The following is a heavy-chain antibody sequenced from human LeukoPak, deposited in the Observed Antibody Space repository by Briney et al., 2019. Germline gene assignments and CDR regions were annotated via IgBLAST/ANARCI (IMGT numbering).Heavy chain of an antibody. CDR1: GFTFSSYA. J-gene: IGHJ4*02. CDR2: ISSSGGST. D-gene: IGHD3-10*01. V-gene: IGHV3-23*01. CDR3: AKDLRGSYYGSLDY. Sequence: GSLRLSFVASGFTFSSYAMSWVRQAPGKRLEWVSAISSSGGSTYYADSVKGRFTVSRDNSRNTLYLQMNSLRAEDTALYYCAKDLRGSYYGSLDYWGQGTLVTVSS.